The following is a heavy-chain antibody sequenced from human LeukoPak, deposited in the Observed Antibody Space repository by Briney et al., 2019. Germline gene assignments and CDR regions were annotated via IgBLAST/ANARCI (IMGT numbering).Heavy chain of an antibody. CDR3: ARDNSVGDIAWWFDP. D-gene: IGHD3-16*02. Sequence: GGSLRLSCGASGSTFSGYSMNWVRQAPGKGLEWVSSISTSSSYIYYADSVKGRFTISRDNAKKSLYLQMNSLRAEDTAVYYCARDNSVGDIAWWFDPWGQGTLVTVSS. V-gene: IGHV3-21*04. J-gene: IGHJ5*02. CDR1: GSTFSGYS. CDR2: ISTSSSYI.